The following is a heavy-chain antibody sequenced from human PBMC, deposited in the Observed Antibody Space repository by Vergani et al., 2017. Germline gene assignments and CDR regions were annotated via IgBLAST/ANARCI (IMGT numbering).Heavy chain of an antibody. V-gene: IGHV3-48*03. Sequence: VQLVESGGGVVQPGRSLRLSCAASGFTFSSYEMNWVRQAPGKGLEWVSYISSSGSTIYYADSVKGRFTISRDNAKNSLYLQMNSLRAEDTAVYYCARDLSYYGSGSYYKDDYWGQGTLVTVSS. CDR3: ARDLSYYGSGSYYKDDY. J-gene: IGHJ4*02. CDR1: GFTFSSYE. CDR2: ISSSGSTI. D-gene: IGHD3-10*01.